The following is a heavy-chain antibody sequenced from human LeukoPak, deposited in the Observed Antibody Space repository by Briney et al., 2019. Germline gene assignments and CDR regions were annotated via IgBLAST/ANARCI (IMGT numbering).Heavy chain of an antibody. V-gene: IGHV3-48*03. CDR2: ISSSGSTI. Sequence: GGSLRLSCAASGFTFSSYEMNWVRQAPGKGLEWVSYISSSGSTIYYADSVKGRFTISRDNAKNSLYLQMNSLRAEDTAVYYCARDRERYSGYVDAFDIWGQGTMVTVSS. D-gene: IGHD5-12*01. CDR1: GFTFSSYE. CDR3: ARDRERYSGYVDAFDI. J-gene: IGHJ3*02.